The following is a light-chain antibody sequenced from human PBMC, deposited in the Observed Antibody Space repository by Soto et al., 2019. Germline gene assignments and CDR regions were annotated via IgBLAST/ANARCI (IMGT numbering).Light chain of an antibody. Sequence: EKVMTQSPATLSVSPGGRATLSCRASQSVGSTLAWYQQNPGQPPRLLIHDASTRATGIPARFSSSGPGTEIKLSIRSLQSEDFGVNECQPHETWPRTIGQGTTVE. CDR1: QSVGST. V-gene: IGKV3-15*01. CDR2: DAS. J-gene: IGKJ1*01. CDR3: QPHETWPRT.